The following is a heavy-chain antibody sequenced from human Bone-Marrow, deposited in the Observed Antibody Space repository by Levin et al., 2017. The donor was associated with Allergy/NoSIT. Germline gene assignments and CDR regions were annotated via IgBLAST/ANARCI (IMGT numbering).Heavy chain of an antibody. J-gene: IGHJ3*02. Sequence: PGGSLRLSCTVSGFTFSLYSMNWVRQAPGKGLEWVSSISSSGTDMYNADSVKGRFTISRDNAKNSLNLQMSSLRAGDTAVYYCARGIIGDVRVAHKEAFDIWGQGTMVTVSS. CDR2: ISSSGTDM. D-gene: IGHD2/OR15-2a*01. V-gene: IGHV3-21*01. CDR3: ARGIIGDVRVAHKEAFDI. CDR1: GFTFSLYS.